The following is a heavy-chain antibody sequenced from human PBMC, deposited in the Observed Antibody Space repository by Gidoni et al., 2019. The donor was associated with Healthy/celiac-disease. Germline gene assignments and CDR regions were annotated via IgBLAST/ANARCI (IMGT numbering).Heavy chain of an antibody. CDR2: ISSSSSYI. J-gene: IGHJ6*02. CDR3: ARDLRTVYPTQSDYYYGMDV. V-gene: IGHV3-21*01. D-gene: IGHD2-21*02. CDR1: GFTFSSYS. Sequence: EVQLVESGGGLVKPGGSLRLSCAASGFTFSSYSMNWVRQAPGKGLEWVSSISSSSSYIYYADSVKGRFTISRDNAKNSLYLQMNSLRAEDTAVYYCARDLRTVYPTQSDYYYGMDVWGQGTTVTVSS.